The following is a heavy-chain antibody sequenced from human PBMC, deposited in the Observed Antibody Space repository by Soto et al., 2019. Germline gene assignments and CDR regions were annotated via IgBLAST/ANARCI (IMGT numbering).Heavy chain of an antibody. Sequence: GGSLRLFCAASGYTFSNYAMSWAPQAPGEGGGWGSGISGSAHGAYYADTARSRFSISRDHSTSTLSLQMCSVRADGTGMYYCVKDSNGEYVGGFEMLGQGPMVT. CDR2: ISGSAHGA. J-gene: IGHJ3*02. CDR3: VKDSNGEYVGGFEM. D-gene: IGHD4-17*01. CDR1: GYTFSNYA. V-gene: IGHV3-23*01.